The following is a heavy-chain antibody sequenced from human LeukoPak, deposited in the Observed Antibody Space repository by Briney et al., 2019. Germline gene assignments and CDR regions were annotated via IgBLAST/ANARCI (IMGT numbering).Heavy chain of an antibody. D-gene: IGHD6-6*01. V-gene: IGHV4-34*01. CDR1: GESFSGYY. CDR3: ARGKQLVRHWFDP. J-gene: IGHJ5*02. Sequence: SETLSLTCAVYGESFSGYYWSWIRQPPGKGLEWIGEINHSGSTNYNPSLKSRVIISIDTSKNQFSLKLSSVTAADTAVYYCARGKQLVRHWFDPWGQGTLVTVSS. CDR2: INHSGST.